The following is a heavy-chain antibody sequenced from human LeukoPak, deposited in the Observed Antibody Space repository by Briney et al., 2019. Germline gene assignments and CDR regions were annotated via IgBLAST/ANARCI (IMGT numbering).Heavy chain of an antibody. Sequence: PSETLSLTCAVSGYSISSGYYWGWIRQPPGKGLEWIGSIYHSGSTYYNPSLKSRVTISVDTSKNQFSLKLSSVTAADTAVYYCARAESYSSSWFDYWAREPWSPSPQ. D-gene: IGHD6-13*01. J-gene: IGHJ4*02. CDR3: ARAESYSSSWFDY. V-gene: IGHV4-38-2*01. CDR2: IYHSGST. CDR1: GYSISSGYY.